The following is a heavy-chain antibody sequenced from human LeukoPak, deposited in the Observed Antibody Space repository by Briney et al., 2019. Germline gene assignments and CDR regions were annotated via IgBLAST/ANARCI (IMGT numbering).Heavy chain of an antibody. CDR3: AREAIRIFGVVRTQTPYGLHRFDP. CDR1: GYTFTSYH. V-gene: IGHV1-46*04. D-gene: IGHD3-3*01. CDR2: INPSDDTT. Sequence: ASVKVSCKASGYTFTSYHMHWVRQAPGQGLEWMGIINPSDDTTNYAQKLRGRVIMTRDMSKSTVYMEQSSLRSEDAAVYYCAREAIRIFGVVRTQTPYGLHRFDPWGQGTLVTVSS. J-gene: IGHJ5*02.